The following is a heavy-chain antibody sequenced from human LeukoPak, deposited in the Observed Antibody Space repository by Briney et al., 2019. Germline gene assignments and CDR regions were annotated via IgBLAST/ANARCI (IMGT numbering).Heavy chain of an antibody. CDR1: GFSFSESN. D-gene: IGHD2-15*01. CDR3: ARPDYLLCCRGGSCQSRSDACRP. J-gene: IGHJ3*01. V-gene: IGHV4-59*08. CDR2: VYHSGST. Sequence: GSLRVSRAASGFSFSESNMTWIRQAPGKGLEWIGWVYHSGSTNYNPSLKSRVTISVDTSKSQFSLELSSVTAADTAVYYCARPDYLLCCRGGSCQSRSDACRPWGQGTMVTVSS.